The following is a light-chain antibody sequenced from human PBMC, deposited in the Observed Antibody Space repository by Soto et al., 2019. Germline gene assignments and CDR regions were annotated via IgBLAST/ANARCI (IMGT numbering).Light chain of an antibody. V-gene: IGLV4-60*02. CDR3: ETWGTNTRV. Sequence: QSVLTQSSSASASLGSSVKLTCTLSSGHSSYIIAWHQQQPGKAPRYLMKLEGSGSYNKGSGVPDRFSGSSSGADRYLIISNLQFEDEADYYCETWGTNTRVFGGGTKLTVL. J-gene: IGLJ2*01. CDR2: LEGSGSY. CDR1: SGHSSYI.